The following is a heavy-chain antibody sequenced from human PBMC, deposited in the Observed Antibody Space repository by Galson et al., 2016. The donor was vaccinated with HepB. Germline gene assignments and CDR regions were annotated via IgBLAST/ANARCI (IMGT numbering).Heavy chain of an antibody. CDR2: IVAGNGDT. J-gene: IGHJ4*02. V-gene: IGHV1-58*01. CDR1: GVTFSASA. D-gene: IGHD6-13*01. Sequence: SVKVSCKASGVTFSASAVQWVRQAPGQHLEWIGWIVAGNGDTKYAQKFQERVTITRDMSTRTAYMELSSLTSEDTAVYYCAARGNSWPYYWGKGTLVTVSS. CDR3: AARGNSWPYY.